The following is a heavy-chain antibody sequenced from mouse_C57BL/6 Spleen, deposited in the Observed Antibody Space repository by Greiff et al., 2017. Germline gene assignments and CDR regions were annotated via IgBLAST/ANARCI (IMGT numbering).Heavy chain of an antibody. CDR1: GYTFTSYW. J-gene: IGHJ3*01. CDR3: ARSNDGFAWFAY. Sequence: QVQLKQPGAELVMPGASVKLSCKASGYTFTSYWMHWVKQRPGQGLEWIGEIDPSDSYTNYNQKFKGKSTLTVDKSSSTAYMQLSSLTSEDSAVYYCARSNDGFAWFAYWGQGTLVTVSA. D-gene: IGHD2-3*01. CDR2: IDPSDSYT. V-gene: IGHV1-69*01.